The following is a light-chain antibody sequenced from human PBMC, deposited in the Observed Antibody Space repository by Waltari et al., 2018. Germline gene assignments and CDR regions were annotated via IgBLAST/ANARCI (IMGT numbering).Light chain of an antibody. CDR3: CSYAGSSTHVV. CDR1: SSDF. V-gene: IGLV2-23*02. J-gene: IGLJ2*01. CDR2: DVS. Sequence: QSALTQPASVSGSPGQSITISCTGTSSDFVSWYQQHPGKAPKLMIYDVSKRPSGVSNRFSGSKSDNTASLTISGLQAEDEADYYCCSYAGSSTHVVFGGGTKLTVL.